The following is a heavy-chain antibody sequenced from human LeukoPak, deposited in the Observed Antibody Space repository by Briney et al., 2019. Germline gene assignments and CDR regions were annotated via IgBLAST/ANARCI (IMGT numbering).Heavy chain of an antibody. Sequence: PSETLSLTCTVSGGSISSHYWSWIRQPPGKGLEWIGYIYYSGSTNYNPSLKSRVTISVDTSKNQFSLKLGSVTAADTAVYYCARGVPGYLEWRYYFDYWGQGTLVTVSS. CDR1: GGSISSHY. D-gene: IGHD3-3*01. V-gene: IGHV4-59*11. CDR3: ARGVPGYLEWRYYFDY. CDR2: IYYSGST. J-gene: IGHJ4*02.